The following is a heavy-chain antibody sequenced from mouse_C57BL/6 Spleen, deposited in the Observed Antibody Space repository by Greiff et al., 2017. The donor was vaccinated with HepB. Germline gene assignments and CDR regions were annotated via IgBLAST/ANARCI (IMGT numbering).Heavy chain of an antibody. D-gene: IGHD1-1*01. V-gene: IGHV5-16*01. CDR1: GFTFSDYY. J-gene: IGHJ1*03. Sequence: DVHLVESEGGLVQPGSSMKLSCTASGFTFSDYYMAWVRQVPEKGLEWVANINYDGSSTYYLDSLKSRFIISRDNAKNILYLQMSSLKSEDTATYYCARDGGDYYGSGYFDVWGTGTTVTVSS. CDR3: ARDGGDYYGSGYFDV. CDR2: INYDGSST.